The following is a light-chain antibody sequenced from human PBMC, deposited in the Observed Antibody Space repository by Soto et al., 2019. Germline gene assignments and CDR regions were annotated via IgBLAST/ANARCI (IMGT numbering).Light chain of an antibody. V-gene: IGKV1-5*03. CDR1: QSISSW. Sequence: DIQMTQSPSTLSASVGDRVTITCRASQSISSWLAWYQQKPGKAPKLLIYKASSLESGVPSRFSGSGSGTEFTLTISSXQPDDFATYYCQQYNSYPRKFGQGTKVDTK. J-gene: IGKJ1*01. CDR2: KAS. CDR3: QQYNSYPRK.